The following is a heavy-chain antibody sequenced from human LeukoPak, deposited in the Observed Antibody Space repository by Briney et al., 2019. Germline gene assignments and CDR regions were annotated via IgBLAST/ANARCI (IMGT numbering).Heavy chain of an antibody. D-gene: IGHD3-10*01. CDR1: GFTFSSYA. Sequence: PGGSLRLSCAASGFTFSSYAMSWVRQAPGKGLEWVSAISGSGGSTYYADSVKGRFTISRDNSKNTLYLQMNSLRAEDTAVYYCAKAGRVVRGVTYYYGMDVWGQGTTVTVSS. V-gene: IGHV3-23*01. CDR3: AKAGRVVRGVTYYYGMDV. CDR2: ISGSGGST. J-gene: IGHJ6*02.